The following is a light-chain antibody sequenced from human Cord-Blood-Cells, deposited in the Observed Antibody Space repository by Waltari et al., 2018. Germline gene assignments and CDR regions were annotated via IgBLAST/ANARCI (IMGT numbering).Light chain of an antibody. Sequence: QSALTQPPSASGSPGQSVPLSCTGTTSDVGGYNLVSWYQQHPGKAPKLMIYEVSKRPSGVPDRFSGSKSGNAASLTVSGLQAEDEADYYCSSYAGSNNLVFGGGTKLTVL. CDR1: TSDVGGYNL. CDR2: EVS. CDR3: SSYAGSNNLV. V-gene: IGLV2-8*01. J-gene: IGLJ3*02.